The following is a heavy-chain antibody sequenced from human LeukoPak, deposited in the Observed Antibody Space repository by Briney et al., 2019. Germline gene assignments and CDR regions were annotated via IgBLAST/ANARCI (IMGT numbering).Heavy chain of an antibody. CDR2: ISGSGGST. Sequence: GGSLRLSCAASGFTFSSYAMSWVRQAPGKGLEWVSAISGSGGSTYYADSVKRRFTISRDNSKNTLYLQMNSLRAEDTAVYYCAKVRLNYYDSSGLTGWGQGTLVTVSS. CDR3: AKVRLNYYDSSGLTG. V-gene: IGHV3-23*01. D-gene: IGHD3-22*01. CDR1: GFTFSSYA. J-gene: IGHJ4*02.